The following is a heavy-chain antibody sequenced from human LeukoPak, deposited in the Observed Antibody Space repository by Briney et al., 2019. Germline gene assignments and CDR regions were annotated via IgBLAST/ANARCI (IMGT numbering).Heavy chain of an antibody. D-gene: IGHD2-15*01. Sequence: GGSLRLSCAASGFTFSTYDMHWVRRATGKGLEWVSAIATGGDTFYSASAKGRFTISRQNAKSSLYLQMNSLRAGDTAVYYCARGGRDGFDIWGQGTRVTVSS. CDR3: ARGGRDGFDI. V-gene: IGHV3-13*01. J-gene: IGHJ3*02. CDR1: GFTFSTYD. CDR2: IATGGDT.